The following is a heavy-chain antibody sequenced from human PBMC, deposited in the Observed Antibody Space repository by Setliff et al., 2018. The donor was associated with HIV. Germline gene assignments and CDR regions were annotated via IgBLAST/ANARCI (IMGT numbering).Heavy chain of an antibody. J-gene: IGHJ4*02. CDR2: VHHSGYT. CDR1: GGSFSGSY. CDR3: ARGGGRGNVYNSSPFDF. V-gene: IGHV4-34*01. D-gene: IGHD6-6*01. Sequence: SETLSLTCAVYGGSFSGSYWSWIRQSPEKGLEWIGEVHHSGYTNFNPSLKSRVTISVDTSKNQFSLKLTSVTAADTAVYYCARGGGRGNVYNSSPFDFWGQGTLVTVSS.